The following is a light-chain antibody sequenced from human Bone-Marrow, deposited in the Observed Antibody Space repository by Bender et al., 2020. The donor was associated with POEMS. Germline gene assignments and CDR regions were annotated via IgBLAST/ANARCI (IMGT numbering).Light chain of an antibody. CDR3: YSAADNMGV. CDR1: VLAKKY. Sequence: SYELTQPASVSVSPGQTARITCSGDVLAKKYARWVQQKPGQAPVLVIYKDSERPSGIPDRFSGSSSGTTVILTISGAQLDDEADYYCYSAADNMGVFGGGTKLTVL. J-gene: IGLJ2*01. CDR2: KDS. V-gene: IGLV3-27*01.